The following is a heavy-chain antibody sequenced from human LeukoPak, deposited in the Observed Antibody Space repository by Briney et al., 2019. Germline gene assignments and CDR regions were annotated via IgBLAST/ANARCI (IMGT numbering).Heavy chain of an antibody. CDR3: AKDGKGKASSSWYVFYFDY. CDR1: GFTFSSYG. Sequence: GRSLRLSCAASGFTFSSYGMHWVRQAPGKGLEWVAVISYDGSNKYYADSVKGRFTISRDNSKNTLYLQMNSLRAEDTAVYYCAKDGKGKASSSWYVFYFDYWGQGTLVTVSS. D-gene: IGHD6-13*01. CDR2: ISYDGSNK. J-gene: IGHJ4*02. V-gene: IGHV3-30*18.